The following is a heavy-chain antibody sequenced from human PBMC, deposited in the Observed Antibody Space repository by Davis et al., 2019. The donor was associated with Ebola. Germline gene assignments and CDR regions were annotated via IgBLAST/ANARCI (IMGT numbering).Heavy chain of an antibody. J-gene: IGHJ6*02. CDR3: AKDGIAAAGTLYYYDYYGMDV. CDR2: ISGDGGST. V-gene: IGHV3-43*02. D-gene: IGHD6-13*01. CDR1: GFTFDDYA. Sequence: PGGSLRLSCAASGFTFDDYAMHWVRQAPGRGLEWVSLISGDGGSTYYADSVKGRFTISRDNSKNSLYLQMNSLRTEDTALYYCAKDGIAAAGTLYYYDYYGMDVWGQGTTVTVSS.